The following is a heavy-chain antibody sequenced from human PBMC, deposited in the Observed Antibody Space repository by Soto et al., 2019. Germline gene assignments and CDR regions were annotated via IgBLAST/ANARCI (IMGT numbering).Heavy chain of an antibody. Sequence: QVQLQQWGAGLLRPSETLSLTCAVYGGSFTDYYWSWIRQPPGKGLEWIGEVKHSGYSDHNPSLKSQVAISLDTSTNQFSLKMSSVTAADTAVYYCARGPSPYYYYLYMDVWGKGTTVSVSS. CDR1: GGSFTDYY. CDR2: VKHSGYS. V-gene: IGHV4-34*01. J-gene: IGHJ6*03. CDR3: ARGPSPYYYYLYMDV.